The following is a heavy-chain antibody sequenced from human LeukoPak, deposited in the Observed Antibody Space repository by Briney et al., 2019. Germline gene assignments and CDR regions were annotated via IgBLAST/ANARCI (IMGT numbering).Heavy chain of an antibody. D-gene: IGHD1-26*01. CDR1: RFTVNNNY. J-gene: IGHJ3*02. CDR3: ARAHSGSYDRAFDI. V-gene: IGHV3-53*04. Sequence: GGSLRLSCAASRFTVNNNYMSWVRQAPGKGLEWVSVIYSGGSTYYADSVKSRFTISRHNSKNTLYLQMNSLRAEDTAVYYCARAHSGSYDRAFDIWGQGTMVTVSS. CDR2: IYSGGST.